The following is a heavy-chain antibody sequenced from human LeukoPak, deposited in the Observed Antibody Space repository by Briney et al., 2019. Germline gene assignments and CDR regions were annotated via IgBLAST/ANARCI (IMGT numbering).Heavy chain of an antibody. CDR1: GGSISSHY. CDR3: ARTNYYDSSGYRYYYYYYYMDV. Sequence: SETLSLTCTVSGGSISSHYWRWLRQPPGKGLEWLGYIYYSGSTNYNPSLKSRVTISVDTSKNQFSLKLSSVTAADTAVYYCARTNYYDSSGYRYYYYYYYMDVWGKGTTVTVSS. V-gene: IGHV4-59*11. J-gene: IGHJ6*03. D-gene: IGHD3-22*01. CDR2: IYYSGST.